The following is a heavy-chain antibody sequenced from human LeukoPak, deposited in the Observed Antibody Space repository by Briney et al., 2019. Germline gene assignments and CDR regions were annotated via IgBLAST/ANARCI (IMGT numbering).Heavy chain of an antibody. D-gene: IGHD3-10*01. Sequence: GASVKVSCKASGYTFTGYYMHWVRQAPGQGLEWMGCINPNSGGTKYAQKLQGRVTMTTDTSTSTAYMELRSLRSDDTAVYYCARDSVPNYYGSGSYYYWGQGTLVTVSS. V-gene: IGHV1-2*02. CDR1: GYTFTGYY. CDR3: ARDSVPNYYGSGSYYY. CDR2: INPNSGGT. J-gene: IGHJ4*02.